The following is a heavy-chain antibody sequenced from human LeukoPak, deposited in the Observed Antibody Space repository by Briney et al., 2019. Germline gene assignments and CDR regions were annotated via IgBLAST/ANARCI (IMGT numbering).Heavy chain of an antibody. V-gene: IGHV1-2*02. CDR3: ARDSTYYDFWSGYFPYQDYYYYMDV. J-gene: IGHJ6*03. Sequence: ASVKVSCKASGYTFTGYYMRWVRQAPGQGLEWMGWINPNSGGTNYAQKFQGRVTMTRDTSISTAYMELSRLRSDDTAVYYCARDSTYYDFWSGYFPYQDYYYYMDVWGKGTTVTVSS. D-gene: IGHD3-3*01. CDR1: GYTFTGYY. CDR2: INPNSGGT.